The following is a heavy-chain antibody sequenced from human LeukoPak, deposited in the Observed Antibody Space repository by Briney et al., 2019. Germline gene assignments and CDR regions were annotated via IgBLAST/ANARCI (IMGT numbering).Heavy chain of an antibody. D-gene: IGHD7-27*01. CDR3: AREILTGYAFDI. Sequence: VGSPRLSCAASGFTFSDYYMTWIRQAPGKGLEWVSYISTSGYTVYADALKGRFTISRDNAKNSLYLQMNSLRAEDTALYYCAREILTGYAFDIWGQGTMVNVSS. V-gene: IGHV3-11*06. CDR2: ISTSGYT. J-gene: IGHJ3*02. CDR1: GFTFSDYY.